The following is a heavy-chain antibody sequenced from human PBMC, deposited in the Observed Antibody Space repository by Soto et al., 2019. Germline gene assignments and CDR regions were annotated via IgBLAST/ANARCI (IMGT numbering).Heavy chain of an antibody. D-gene: IGHD3-3*01. CDR1: GFTVSSNY. Sequence: GGSLRLSCAASGFTVSSNYMSWVGRAPGKGLEWVSVIYSGGSTYYADSVKGRFTISRDNSKNTLYLQMNSLRAEDTAVYYCARVVRFLEWSYYYYYMDVWGKGTTVTVSS. CDR3: ARVVRFLEWSYYYYYMDV. V-gene: IGHV3-66*01. CDR2: IYSGGST. J-gene: IGHJ6*03.